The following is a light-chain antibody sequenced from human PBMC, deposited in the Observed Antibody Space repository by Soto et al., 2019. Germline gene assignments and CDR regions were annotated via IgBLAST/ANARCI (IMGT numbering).Light chain of an antibody. Sequence: QSVLTQPASVSGSPGQSITISCTGTSSDVGDYPYVSWYQQHPGKVPKLIIYEVTNRPSGVSGRVSGSKSESTASLTISGLQAEDEADYYCSSYSRTNTLVFGSGTKVTVL. J-gene: IGLJ1*01. CDR1: SSDVGDYPY. CDR2: EVT. V-gene: IGLV2-14*01. CDR3: SSYSRTNTLV.